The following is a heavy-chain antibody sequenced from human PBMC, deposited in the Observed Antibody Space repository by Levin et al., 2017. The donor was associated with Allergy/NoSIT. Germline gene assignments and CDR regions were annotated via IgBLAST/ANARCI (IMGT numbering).Heavy chain of an antibody. J-gene: IGHJ5*02. Sequence: ASVKVSCKASGYTFTSYYMHWVRQAPGQGLEWMGIINPSGGSTSYAQKFQGRVTMTRDTSTSTVYMELSSLRSEDTAVYYCVISFSGGNDYYGSGSYYNPHRANWFDPWGQGTLVTVSS. CDR1: GYTFTSYY. V-gene: IGHV1-46*01. D-gene: IGHD3-10*01. CDR3: VISFSGGNDYYGSGSYYNPHRANWFDP. CDR2: INPSGGST.